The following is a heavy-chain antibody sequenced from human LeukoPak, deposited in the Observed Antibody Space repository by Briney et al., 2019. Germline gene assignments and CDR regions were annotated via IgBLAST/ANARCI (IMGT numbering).Heavy chain of an antibody. D-gene: IGHD4-17*01. Sequence: PSQTLSLTRTVSGDPISSGGYSWSWIRKHPGKGLEWTGYIYYSRSTYYNPSLKSRVTISVDTSKNQFSLKLSSVTAADTAVYYCARDLLGRAYGDYGMDVWGQGTTVTVSS. J-gene: IGHJ6*02. CDR3: ARDLLGRAYGDYGMDV. CDR2: IYYSRST. CDR1: GDPISSGGYS. V-gene: IGHV4-31*03.